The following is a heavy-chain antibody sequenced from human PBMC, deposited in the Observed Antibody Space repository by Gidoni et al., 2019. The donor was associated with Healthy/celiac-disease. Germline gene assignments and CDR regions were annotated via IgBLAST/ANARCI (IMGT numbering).Heavy chain of an antibody. Sequence: QVQLQESGPGLVTPSETLSLTCTVSCGSVSSGSYYWSWIRQPPGKGLEWIGYIYYSGSTNYNPSLKSRVTISVDTSKNQFSLKLSSVTAADTAVYYCAREWPLDYYVDYWGQRTLVTVSS. CDR1: CGSVSSGSYY. J-gene: IGHJ4*02. CDR3: AREWPLDYYVDY. D-gene: IGHD3-3*01. CDR2: IYYSGST. V-gene: IGHV4-61*01.